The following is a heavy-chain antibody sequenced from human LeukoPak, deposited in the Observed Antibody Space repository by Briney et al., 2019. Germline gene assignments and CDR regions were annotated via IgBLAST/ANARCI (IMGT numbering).Heavy chain of an antibody. CDR1: GGSFSGYY. CDR2: INHSGST. CDR3: ARQRGRWLQFNDY. Sequence: PSETLSLTCAVYGGSFSGYYWSWIRQPPGKGLEWIGEINHSGSTNYNPSLKSRVTISVDTSKNQFSLKLSSVTAADTAVYYCARQRGRWLQFNDYWGQGTLVTVSS. V-gene: IGHV4-34*01. J-gene: IGHJ4*02. D-gene: IGHD5-24*01.